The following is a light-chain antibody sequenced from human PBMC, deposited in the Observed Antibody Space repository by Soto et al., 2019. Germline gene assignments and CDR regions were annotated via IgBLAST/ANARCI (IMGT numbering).Light chain of an antibody. V-gene: IGLV1-40*01. J-gene: IGLJ3*02. CDR1: SSNIGKGYD. CDR2: GTT. CDR3: QSYDSSLNGMV. Sequence: QSALTQPPSVSGARGQRVTISWTGSSSNIGKGYDVHWYQQLPGTAPKLLIYGTTNRPSGVPDRFSGSKSGTSASLAIAGLQAEDEATYYCQSYDSSLNGMVFGGGT.